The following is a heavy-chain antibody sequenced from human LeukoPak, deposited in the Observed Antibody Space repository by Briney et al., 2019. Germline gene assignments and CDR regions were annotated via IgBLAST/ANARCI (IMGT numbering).Heavy chain of an antibody. D-gene: IGHD3-9*01. V-gene: IGHV1-8*03. CDR2: MNPNSGNT. Sequence: ASVKVSCKASGYTFTSYDINWVRQATGQGLEWMGWMNPNSGNTGYAQKFQGRVTITADESTSTAYMELSSLRSEDTAVYYCARGRFLAYDILTGYLDAFDIWGQGTMVTVSS. CDR3: ARGRFLAYDILTGYLDAFDI. J-gene: IGHJ3*02. CDR1: GYTFTSYD.